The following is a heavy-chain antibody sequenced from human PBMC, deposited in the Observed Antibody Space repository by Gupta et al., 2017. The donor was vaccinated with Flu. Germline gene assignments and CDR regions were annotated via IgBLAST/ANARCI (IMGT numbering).Heavy chain of an antibody. CDR3: AKGGRYYDSSGYYYRDY. J-gene: IGHJ4*02. D-gene: IGHD3-22*01. Sequence: GKGLEWVSGISWNSGSIGYADSVKGRFTISRDNAKNSLYLQMNSLRAEDTALYYCAKGGRYYDSSGYYYRDYWGQGTLVTVSS. CDR2: ISWNSGSI. V-gene: IGHV3-9*01.